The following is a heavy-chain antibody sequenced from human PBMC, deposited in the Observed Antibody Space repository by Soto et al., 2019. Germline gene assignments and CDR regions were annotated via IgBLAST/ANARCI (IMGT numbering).Heavy chain of an antibody. CDR3: ARGYSPALGAPWARVNWFDP. V-gene: IGHV4-59*01. Sequence: QVQLQESGPGRVKASETLSLTCSVSGGSMSNYYWSWFRQPPGKRLEWIGYIYYTGSTKYNPSLKSRVTMAIETSRNQPSLKLTSVTAADTAVYYCARGYSPALGAPWARVNWFDPWGQGTLVTVSS. CDR2: IYYTGST. J-gene: IGHJ5*02. D-gene: IGHD1-26*01. CDR1: GGSMSNYY.